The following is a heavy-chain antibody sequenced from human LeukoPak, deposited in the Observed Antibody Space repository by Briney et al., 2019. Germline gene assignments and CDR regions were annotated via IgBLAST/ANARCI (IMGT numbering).Heavy chain of an antibody. CDR1: GFTVSSNY. J-gene: IGHJ4*02. V-gene: IGHV3-53*05. Sequence: PGGSLRLSRAASGFTVSSNYMSWVRQAPGKGLEWVSVIYSGGSTYYADSVKGRFTISRDNSKNTLYLQMNSLRAEDTAVYYCAKDLISADMGYWGQGTLVTVSS. D-gene: IGHD3-9*01. CDR2: IYSGGST. CDR3: AKDLISADMGY.